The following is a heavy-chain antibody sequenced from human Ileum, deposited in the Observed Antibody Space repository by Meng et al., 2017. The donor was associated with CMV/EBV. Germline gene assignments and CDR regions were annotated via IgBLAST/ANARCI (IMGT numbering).Heavy chain of an antibody. CDR1: GDPISSGSHS. V-gene: IGHV4-39*07. Sequence: HLKKPGPGLVKPAETLSLTFTSSGDPISSGSHSWAWFRQPPGKRLEWIGSMYFSGIADYNPSLKSRVTISLHATQKQFSLRLTSVTAADSAVYFCARDLTNKWFYYWGQGTLVTVSS. CDR2: MYFSGIA. CDR3: ARDLTNKWFYY. J-gene: IGHJ4*02. D-gene: IGHD1-26*01.